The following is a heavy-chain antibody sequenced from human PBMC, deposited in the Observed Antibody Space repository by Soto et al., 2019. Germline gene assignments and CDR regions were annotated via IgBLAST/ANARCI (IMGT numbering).Heavy chain of an antibody. Sequence: GGSLRLSCAAAGFTFSIHAMSWVRQAPGKGLEWVSTIGSSDIYYADSVKGRFTISRDNSKNMLFLQLSSLRADDTAVYYCAKDQFNGNGVFDGFDVWGQGTMATVS. CDR2: IGSSDI. CDR1: GFTFSIHA. CDR3: AKDQFNGNGVFDGFDV. J-gene: IGHJ3*01. D-gene: IGHD2-8*01. V-gene: IGHV3-23*01.